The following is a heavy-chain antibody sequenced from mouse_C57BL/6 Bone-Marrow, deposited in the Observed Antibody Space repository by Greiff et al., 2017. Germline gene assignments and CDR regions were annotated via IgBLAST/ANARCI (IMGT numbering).Heavy chain of an antibody. CDR3: ARRGWLHAFAY. V-gene: IGHV1-64*01. J-gene: IGHJ3*01. Sequence: QVQLQQPGAELVKPGASVKLSCKASGYTFTSYWMHWVKQRPGQGLEWIGRIHPNSGGTNYNEKFKSKATLTVDKSSSTAYMQLRSLPSEDSAVYDYARRGWLHAFAYWGQGTLVTVSA. D-gene: IGHD2-2*01. CDR2: IHPNSGGT. CDR1: GYTFTSYW.